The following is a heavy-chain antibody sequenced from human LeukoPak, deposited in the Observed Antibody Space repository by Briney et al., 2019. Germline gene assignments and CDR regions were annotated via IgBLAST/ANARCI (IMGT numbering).Heavy chain of an antibody. J-gene: IGHJ4*02. CDR3: ARDRSGYSGYDFDY. Sequence: GGSLRLSCAASGFTFSSYSMNWVRRAPRKGLEWVSSISSSSTYIYYADSVKGRFTISRDNAKNSLYLQMNSLRAEDTAVYYCARDRSGYSGYDFDYWGQGTLVTVSS. CDR2: ISSSSTYI. V-gene: IGHV3-21*01. CDR1: GFTFSSYS. D-gene: IGHD5-12*01.